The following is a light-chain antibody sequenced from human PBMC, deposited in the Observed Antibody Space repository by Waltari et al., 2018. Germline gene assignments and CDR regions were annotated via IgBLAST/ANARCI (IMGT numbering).Light chain of an antibody. Sequence: DVVMTQSPDSLAVSLGERATINCKSRQSLLYTSNNKNYLSWYQQTPGQPPKILIYWASIRESGVPDRFSGSGSGTDFTLTISGLQAEDVASYFCLQYLHTPRTFGQGTKVEIK. CDR2: WAS. CDR1: QSLLYTSNNKNY. J-gene: IGKJ1*01. V-gene: IGKV4-1*01. CDR3: LQYLHTPRT.